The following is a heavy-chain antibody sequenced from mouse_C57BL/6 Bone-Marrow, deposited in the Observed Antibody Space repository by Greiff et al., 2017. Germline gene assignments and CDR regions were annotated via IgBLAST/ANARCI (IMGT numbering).Heavy chain of an antibody. CDR2: IYPGSGST. CDR3: ARGSNFYAMDY. CDR1: GYTFTSYW. J-gene: IGHJ4*01. Sequence: QVQLQQPGAELVKPGASVQMSCKASGYTFTSYWITWVKQRPGQGLEWIGDIYPGSGSTNYNEKFKSKATLTVDTSSSTAYMQLSSLTSEDSAFYYCARGSNFYAMDYWGQGTSVTVSS. D-gene: IGHD2-5*01. V-gene: IGHV1-55*01.